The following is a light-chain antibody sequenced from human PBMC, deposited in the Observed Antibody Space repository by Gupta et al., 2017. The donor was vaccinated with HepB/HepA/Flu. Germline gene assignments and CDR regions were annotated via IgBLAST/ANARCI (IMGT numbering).Light chain of an antibody. V-gene: IGKV3-20*01. J-gene: IGKJ5*01. CDR3: RHDDSTPFT. CDR2: GAS. Sequence: EVLLTHPPATLSLSPGERATLSCRASQDIRITYLAWYQEKPGQAPRLLIYGASNRATGIPVRFSGRGSGTDLTLTIIILELEDFAVYYFRHDDSTPFTFGQGTRLEIK. CDR1: QDIRITY.